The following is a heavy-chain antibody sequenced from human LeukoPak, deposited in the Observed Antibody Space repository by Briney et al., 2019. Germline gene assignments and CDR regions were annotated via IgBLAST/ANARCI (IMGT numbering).Heavy chain of an antibody. V-gene: IGHV4-34*01. CDR2: INHSGST. CDR1: GGSFSGYY. Sequence: SETLSLTCAVYGGSFSGYYWSWIRQPPGKGLEWIGEINHSGSTNYNPSLKSRVSISIDTSKKQFSLKLSSVTPEDTAVYYCARAPGYSSSWYGSVASYYYGMDVWGQGTTVTVSS. CDR3: ARAPGYSSSWYGSVASYYYGMDV. D-gene: IGHD6-13*01. J-gene: IGHJ6*02.